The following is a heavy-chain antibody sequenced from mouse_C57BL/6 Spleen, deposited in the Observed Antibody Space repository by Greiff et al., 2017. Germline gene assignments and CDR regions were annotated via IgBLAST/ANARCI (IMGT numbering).Heavy chain of an antibody. CDR2: ISDGGSYT. Sequence: EVQLQESGAGLVKPGGSLKLSCAASGFTFSSYSMSWVRQTPEKRLEWVATISDGGSYTYYPDNVKGRFTITRDKAKNNLYLQMSQLTSEDTAMYYCAREDYSDYYALDYWGQGTSVTVSS. CDR3: AREDYSDYYALDY. V-gene: IGHV5-4*01. CDR1: GFTFSSYS. D-gene: IGHD2-13*01. J-gene: IGHJ4*01.